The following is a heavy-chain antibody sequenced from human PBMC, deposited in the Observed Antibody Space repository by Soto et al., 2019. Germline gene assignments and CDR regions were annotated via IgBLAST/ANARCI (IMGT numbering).Heavy chain of an antibody. CDR1: GYTFTSYG. CDR3: ARDWGTYCGGDCYQPGYYYGMDV. J-gene: IGHJ6*02. V-gene: IGHV1-18*01. CDR2: ISAYNGNT. D-gene: IGHD2-21*02. Sequence: ASVKVSCKASGYTFTSYGISWVRQAPGQGLEWMGWISAYNGNTNYAQKLQGRVTMTTDTSTSTAYMELRSLRSDDTAVYYCARDWGTYCGGDCYQPGYYYGMDVWGQGTTVTVSS.